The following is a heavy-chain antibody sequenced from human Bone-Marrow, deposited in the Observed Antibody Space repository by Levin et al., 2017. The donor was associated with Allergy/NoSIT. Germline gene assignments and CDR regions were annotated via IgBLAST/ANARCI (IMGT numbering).Heavy chain of an antibody. V-gene: IGHV1-2*06. J-gene: IGHJ4*02. D-gene: IGHD2-2*01. Sequence: ASVKVSCKASGYTFTGYYMHWVRQAPGQGLEWMGRINPNSGGTNYAQKFQGRVTMTRDTSISTAYMELSRLRSDDTAVYYCARVIYCSSTSCYADKFDYWGQGTLVTVSS. CDR1: GYTFTGYY. CDR3: ARVIYCSSTSCYADKFDY. CDR2: INPNSGGT.